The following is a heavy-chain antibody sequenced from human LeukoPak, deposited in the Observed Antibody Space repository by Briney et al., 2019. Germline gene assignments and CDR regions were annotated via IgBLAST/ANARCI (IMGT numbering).Heavy chain of an antibody. CDR2: ISGSSGST. Sequence: GGSLRLSCAASGFTFSNYAMTWVRQAPGKGLAWVSTISGSSGSTYYADSVKGRFTISRDNSKNTLYLQMNSLRAEDTAVYYCAKDRGDYGDHSASCFDYWGQGTLVTVSS. J-gene: IGHJ4*02. CDR3: AKDRGDYGDHSASCFDY. D-gene: IGHD4-17*01. V-gene: IGHV3-23*01. CDR1: GFTFSNYA.